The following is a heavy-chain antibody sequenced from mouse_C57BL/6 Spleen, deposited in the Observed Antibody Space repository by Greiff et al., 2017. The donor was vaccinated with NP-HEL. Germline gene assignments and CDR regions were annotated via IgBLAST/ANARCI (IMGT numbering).Heavy chain of an antibody. Sequence: VQLQQSGPELVKPGASVKISCKASGYTFTDYYMNWVKQSHGKSLEWIGDINPNNGGTSYNQKFKGKATLTVDKSSSTAYMELRSLTSEDSAVYYCASQGSSGSSYYFDYWGQGTTLTVSS. CDR1: GYTFTDYY. J-gene: IGHJ2*01. D-gene: IGHD3-2*02. CDR2: INPNNGGT. V-gene: IGHV1-26*01. CDR3: ASQGSSGSSYYFDY.